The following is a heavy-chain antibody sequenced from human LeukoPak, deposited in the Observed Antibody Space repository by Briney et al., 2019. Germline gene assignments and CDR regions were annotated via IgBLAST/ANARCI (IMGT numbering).Heavy chain of an antibody. CDR2: ISYDGSNK. V-gene: IGHV3-30-3*01. D-gene: IGHD3-9*01. J-gene: IGHJ4*02. Sequence: GRSLRLSCAASGFTFSSYAMHWVRQAPGKGLEWVAVISYDGSNKYYADSVKGRFTISRDNSKNTLYLQMNSLRAEDTAVYYCARSPSNYDILTAYYVSQIYYFDYWGQGTLVTVSS. CDR1: GFTFSSYA. CDR3: ARSPSNYDILTAYYVSQIYYFDY.